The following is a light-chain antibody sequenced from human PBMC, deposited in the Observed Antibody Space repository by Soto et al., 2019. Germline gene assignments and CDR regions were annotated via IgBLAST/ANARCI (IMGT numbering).Light chain of an antibody. CDR3: QQHDSFSLT. V-gene: IGKV1-5*01. J-gene: IGKJ1*01. Sequence: DIQMTQSPSTLSASVGDTVTITCRASQRMSGWLAWHQQKPGKAPKLLNYDVSALKRGVPPRFSGSGSRTEFTLTISRLRPDDFAPYCCQQHDSFSLTFGQGTKVEIK. CDR1: QRMSGW. CDR2: DVS.